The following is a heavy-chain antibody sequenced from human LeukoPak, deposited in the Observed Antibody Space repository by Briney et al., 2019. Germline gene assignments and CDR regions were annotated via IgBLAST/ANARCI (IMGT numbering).Heavy chain of an antibody. Sequence: SETLSLTCTVAGGSISSYYWSWIRQPAGKGLEWIGRIYTSGSTNYNPSLKSRVTMSVDTSKNQFSLKLSSVTAADTAVYYCASIAYCGGDCSSDSPYWGQGTLVTVSS. D-gene: IGHD2-21*02. CDR3: ASIAYCGGDCSSDSPY. CDR2: IYTSGST. J-gene: IGHJ4*02. V-gene: IGHV4-4*07. CDR1: GGSISSYY.